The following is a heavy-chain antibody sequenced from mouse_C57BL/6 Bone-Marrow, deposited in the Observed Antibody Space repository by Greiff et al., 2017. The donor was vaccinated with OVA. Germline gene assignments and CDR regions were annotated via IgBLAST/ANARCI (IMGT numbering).Heavy chain of an antibody. J-gene: IGHJ2*01. Sequence: EVKVVESGGGLVKPGGSLKLSCAASGFTFSSYAMSWVRQTPEKRLEWVATISDGGSYTYYPDNVKGRFTISRNNAKNNLYLQMSHLKSEDTAMYYCARDDGGRDYWGQGTTLTVSA. CDR3: ARDDGGRDY. CDR2: ISDGGSYT. D-gene: IGHD1-1*01. V-gene: IGHV5-4*01. CDR1: GFTFSSYA.